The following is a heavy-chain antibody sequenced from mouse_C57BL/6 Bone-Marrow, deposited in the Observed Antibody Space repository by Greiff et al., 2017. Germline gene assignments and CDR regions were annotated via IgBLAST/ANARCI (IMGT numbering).Heavy chain of an antibody. CDR2: IDPNSGGT. J-gene: IGHJ2*01. CDR3: ARGVTTSIDY. Sequence: QVQLQQPGAELVKPGASVKLSCTASGYTFTSYWMHWVKQRPGRGLEWIGRIDPNSGGTKYNEKFKSKATLTVDKPSSTAYMELSSLTSEDSAVYYCARGVTTSIDYWGQGTTLKVSS. D-gene: IGHD2-2*01. V-gene: IGHV1-72*01. CDR1: GYTFTSYW.